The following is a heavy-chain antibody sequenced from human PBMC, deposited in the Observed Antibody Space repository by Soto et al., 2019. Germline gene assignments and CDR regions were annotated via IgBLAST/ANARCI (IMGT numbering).Heavy chain of an antibody. CDR2: INYRWPA. Sequence: SETLSLTCSVSGGSINNSTSFWGWLRQSPGKGLEWIATINYRWPAEYNPSLKSRVTISVDRSRNVLSLQMNYVTAPDTAVYYCANHFMSRHWLDTWGQGTLVTVYS. CDR3: ANHFMSRHWLDT. D-gene: IGHD6-6*01. CDR1: GGSINNSTSF. V-gene: IGHV4-39*02. J-gene: IGHJ5*02.